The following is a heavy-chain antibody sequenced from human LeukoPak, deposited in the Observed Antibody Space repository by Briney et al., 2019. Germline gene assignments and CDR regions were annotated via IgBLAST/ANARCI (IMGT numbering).Heavy chain of an antibody. V-gene: IGHV3-48*03. CDR3: ASEHKWFGGGKFDY. J-gene: IGHJ4*02. CDR2: ISSSASTI. D-gene: IGHD3-10*01. Sequence: PGASLRLSCAASGFTFSSYAMSWVRQAPGKGPEWVSYISSSASTIHYADSVKGRFTTSRDNAKNSLYLQMNSLRGEDTAVYYCASEHKWFGGGKFDYWGQGILVTVSS. CDR1: GFTFSSYA.